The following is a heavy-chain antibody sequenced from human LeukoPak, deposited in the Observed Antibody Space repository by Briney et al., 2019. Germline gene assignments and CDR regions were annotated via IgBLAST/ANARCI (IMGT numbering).Heavy chain of an antibody. CDR1: GGSISSYY. V-gene: IGHV4-59*12. CDR2: IYYSGST. D-gene: IGHD4-11*01. Sequence: SETLSLTCTVSGGSISSYYWSWIRQPPGKGLEWIGYIYYSGSTNYNPSLKSRVTISVDTSKNHFSLRLSSVTAADTAVYYCARDSFATYSNYWGQGTLVTVSS. CDR3: ARDSFATYSNY. J-gene: IGHJ4*02.